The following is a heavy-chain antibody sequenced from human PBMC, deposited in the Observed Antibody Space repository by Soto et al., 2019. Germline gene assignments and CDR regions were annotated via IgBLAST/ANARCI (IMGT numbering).Heavy chain of an antibody. J-gene: IGHJ4*02. CDR3: ARGPPFGY. V-gene: IGHV4-30-2*01. Sequence: QLQLQESGSGLVKPSQTLSLTCAVSGGSISSGGYSWSWIRQPPGKGLEWLGYIYHSVSTYYNPPXTSRVTRSLARSKNQFSLKLSSVTAADSAVYYCARGPPFGYWGQGTLVTVSS. CDR1: GGSISSGGYS. CDR2: IYHSVST.